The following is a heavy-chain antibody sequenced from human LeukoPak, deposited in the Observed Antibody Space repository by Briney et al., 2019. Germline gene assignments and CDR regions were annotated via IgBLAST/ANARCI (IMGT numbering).Heavy chain of an antibody. CDR2: MSGSGGST. D-gene: IGHD3-22*01. CDR1: GFIFSSHA. J-gene: IGHJ3*01. Sequence: PGRSLRLSCAASGFIFSSHAMSWVRQAPGKGLEWVSGMSGSGGSTYYADSVKGRFTISRDNSENTLYLQMTSLRAEDTAVYYCAKEYSYDSGGDAFDVWGQGTLVTVSS. CDR3: AKEYSYDSGGDAFDV. V-gene: IGHV3-23*01.